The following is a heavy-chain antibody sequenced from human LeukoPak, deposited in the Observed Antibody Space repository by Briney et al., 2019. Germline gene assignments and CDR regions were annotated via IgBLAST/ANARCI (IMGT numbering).Heavy chain of an antibody. Sequence: SETLSLTCAVSGGSISSGGYSWSWIRQPPGQGLEWIGYIYHSGSTYYNPSLKSRVTISVDRSKNQFSLKLSSVTAADTAVYYCARVTEDYYGSGSYYKSGAFDIWGQGTMVTVSS. D-gene: IGHD3-10*01. J-gene: IGHJ3*02. CDR3: ARVTEDYYGSGSYYKSGAFDI. CDR1: GGSISSGGYS. CDR2: IYHSGST. V-gene: IGHV4-30-2*01.